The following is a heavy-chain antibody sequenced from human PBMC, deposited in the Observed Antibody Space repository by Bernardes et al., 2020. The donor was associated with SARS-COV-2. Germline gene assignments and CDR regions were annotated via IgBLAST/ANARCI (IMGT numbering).Heavy chain of an antibody. Sequence: ASVEVCCKASGYTFTDYYLHWVRQAPGQGLEWMGWVNAKSGDTEYAQKFRGRVTMTRDTAISTAYMELRRLTSDDTALYYCASVTWSQRDDFDVWGQGTMVTVSS. CDR2: VNAKSGDT. D-gene: IGHD1-26*01. CDR1: GYTFTDYY. V-gene: IGHV1-2*02. J-gene: IGHJ3*01. CDR3: ASVTWSQRDDFDV.